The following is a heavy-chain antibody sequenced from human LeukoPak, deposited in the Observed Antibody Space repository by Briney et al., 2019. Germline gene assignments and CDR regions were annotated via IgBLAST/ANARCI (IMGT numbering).Heavy chain of an antibody. CDR2: IYPGDSDT. CDR3: ARLGDSKEQRDAFDI. J-gene: IGHJ3*02. Sequence: GESLKISCKGSGYSFTSYWIGWVRQMPGKGLEWMGIIYPGDSDTGYSPSFQGQVTISADKSISTAYLQWSSLKASDTAMYYCARLGDSKEQRDAFDIWGQGTMVTVSS. CDR1: GYSFTSYW. V-gene: IGHV5-51*01. D-gene: IGHD4-11*01.